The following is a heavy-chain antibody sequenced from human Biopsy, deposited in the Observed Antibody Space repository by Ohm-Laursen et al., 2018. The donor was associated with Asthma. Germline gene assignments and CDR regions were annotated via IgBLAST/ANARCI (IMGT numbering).Heavy chain of an antibody. CDR1: GFTSSSHA. CDR3: ARDVMEWYLPAFDF. V-gene: IGHV3-30-3*01. Sequence: SLRLSFAASGFTSSSHAMHWVRQAPGKGLAWVAVGGSYYDGGLKYYADSVNGRFTVSRDDSKNTLCLQMNSLRPDDTAVYYCARDVMEWYLPAFDFWGQGTLVTVSS. D-gene: IGHD3-3*01. J-gene: IGHJ4*02. CDR2: GGSYYDGGLK.